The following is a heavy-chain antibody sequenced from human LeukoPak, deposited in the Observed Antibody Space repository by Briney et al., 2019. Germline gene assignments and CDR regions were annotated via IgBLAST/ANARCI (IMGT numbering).Heavy chain of an antibody. CDR2: ISSSGDST. D-gene: IGHD3-22*01. V-gene: IGHV3-23*01. CDR3: VESGTYYFDSSGYYY. Sequence: SGGSLRLSCAASGFIFSSYFMSWVRQAPGKGLEWVSSISSSGDSTYYADSVKGRFTISRDNSKNTLYLQMNSLRAEDTAVYYCVESGTYYFDSSGYYYWGQGTLVTVSS. CDR1: GFIFSSYF. J-gene: IGHJ4*02.